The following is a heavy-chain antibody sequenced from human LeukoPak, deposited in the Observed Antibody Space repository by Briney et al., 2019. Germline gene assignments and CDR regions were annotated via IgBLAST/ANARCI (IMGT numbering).Heavy chain of an antibody. V-gene: IGHV1-2*02. CDR1: GYTFTGYY. Sequence: ASVKVSCKASGYTFTGYYMHWVRQAPGQGLEWMGWINPNSGGTNYAQKFQGRVTMTRDTSISTAYMELSRLRSDDTAVYYCARDGIDRSGYSYVDYWGQGTLVTVSS. D-gene: IGHD3-22*01. CDR3: ARDGIDRSGYSYVDY. J-gene: IGHJ4*02. CDR2: INPNSGGT.